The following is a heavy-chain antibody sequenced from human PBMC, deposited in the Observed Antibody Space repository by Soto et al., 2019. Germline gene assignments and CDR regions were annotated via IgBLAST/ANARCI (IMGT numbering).Heavy chain of an antibody. J-gene: IGHJ6*02. CDR1: GFTFSSYA. Sequence: EVQLLESGGGLVQPGGSLRLSCAASGFTFSSYAMSWVRQAPGKGLEWVSAISGSGGSTYYADSVKGRFTISRDNSKNTLYLHMNSLRAEDTAVYYCAKDLVRGVRNGIMDVWGQGTTVTVSS. CDR2: ISGSGGST. D-gene: IGHD3-10*01. CDR3: AKDLVRGVRNGIMDV. V-gene: IGHV3-23*01.